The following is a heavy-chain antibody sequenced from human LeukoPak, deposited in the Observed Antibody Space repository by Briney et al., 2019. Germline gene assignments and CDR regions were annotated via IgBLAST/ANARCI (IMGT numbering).Heavy chain of an antibody. Sequence: GGSLRLSCAASGFTFSSYAMSWVRQAPGKGLEWVSAISGSGGSTYYADSVKGRFIISRDNSKNTLYLQMNSLRAEDTAVYYCAKTKSYGNSFDYWGQGTLVTVSS. CDR1: GFTFSSYA. D-gene: IGHD5-18*01. V-gene: IGHV3-23*01. CDR3: AKTKSYGNSFDY. CDR2: ISGSGGST. J-gene: IGHJ4*02.